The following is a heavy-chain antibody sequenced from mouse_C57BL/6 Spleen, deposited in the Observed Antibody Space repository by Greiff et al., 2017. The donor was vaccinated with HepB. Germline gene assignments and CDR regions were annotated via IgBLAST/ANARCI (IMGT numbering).Heavy chain of an antibody. Sequence: QVQLKESGAELVRPGASVTLSCKASGYIFTDYEMHWVKQTPVHGLEWIGAIDPETGGTAYNQKFKGKAILTADKSSSTAYMELRSLTSEDSAVYYCTRGGYGLMDYWGQGTSVTVSS. CDR3: TRGGYGLMDY. CDR2: IDPETGGT. V-gene: IGHV1-15*01. J-gene: IGHJ4*01. D-gene: IGHD1-1*02. CDR1: GYIFTDYE.